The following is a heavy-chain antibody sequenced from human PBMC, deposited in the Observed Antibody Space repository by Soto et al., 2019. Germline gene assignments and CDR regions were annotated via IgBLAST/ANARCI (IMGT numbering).Heavy chain of an antibody. J-gene: IGHJ4*02. D-gene: IGHD1-26*01. V-gene: IGHV4-38-2*02. CDR1: GYSISSGYY. CDR2: IYHSGST. Sequence: SETLSLTCTVSGYSISSGYYWGWIRQPPGKGLEWIGSIYHSGSTYYNPSLKSRVTISVDTSKNQFSLKLSSVTAADTAVYYCARAWGVYSGSYLDLDYWGQGTLVTVSS. CDR3: ARAWGVYSGSYLDLDY.